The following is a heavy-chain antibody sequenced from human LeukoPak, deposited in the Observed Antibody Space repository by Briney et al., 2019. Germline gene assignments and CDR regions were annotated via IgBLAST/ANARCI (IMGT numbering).Heavy chain of an antibody. V-gene: IGHV4-34*01. Sequence: SETLSLTCAVYGGSFSGYYWSWIRQPPGKGLEWIGEINHSRSTNYNPSLKSRVTISVDTSKNQFSLKLSSVTAADTAVYYCAGEGHYYDSSGYYYGGEDYWGQGTLVTVSS. CDR1: GGSFSGYY. J-gene: IGHJ4*02. CDR2: INHSRST. CDR3: AGEGHYYDSSGYYYGGEDY. D-gene: IGHD3-22*01.